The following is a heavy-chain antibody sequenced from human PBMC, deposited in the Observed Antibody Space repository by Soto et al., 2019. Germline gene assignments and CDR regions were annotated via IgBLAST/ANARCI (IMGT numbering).Heavy chain of an antibody. V-gene: IGHV3-30*18. Sequence: QVQLVESGGGVVQPGRSLRLSCAASGFTFSSYGMHWVRQAPGKGLEWVAVISYDGSNKYYADSVKGRFTISRDNSKNPLYLQMNRLRSEDTAVYYCAKCSGTTRRYAFDIWGQGTMVTVSS. CDR2: ISYDGSNK. D-gene: IGHD3-10*02. CDR1: GFTFSSYG. CDR3: AKCSGTTRRYAFDI. J-gene: IGHJ3*02.